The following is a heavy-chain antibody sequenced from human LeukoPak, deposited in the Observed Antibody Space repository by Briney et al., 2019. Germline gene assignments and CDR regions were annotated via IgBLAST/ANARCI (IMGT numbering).Heavy chain of an antibody. Sequence: ASVKVSCKASGYTFIIYEIQWVRQAPGQGLEWVGWMRPRYGNTAYAQSFQGRVTITRDTSIDTVYMELSGLRSEDTAVYYCARVGAGEGGIDYSAQGTLITVSS. CDR2: MRPRYGNT. J-gene: IGHJ4*02. CDR1: GYTFIIYE. D-gene: IGHD3-10*01. CDR3: ARVGAGEGGIDY. V-gene: IGHV1-8*03.